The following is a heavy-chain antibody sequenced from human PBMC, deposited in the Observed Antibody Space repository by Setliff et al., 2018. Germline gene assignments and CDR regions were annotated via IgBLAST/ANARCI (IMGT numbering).Heavy chain of an antibody. Sequence: PSETLSLTCTVSGDSISGDYWSWIRQPPGKGLEWIGFIHYSGSTNYNPSLKSRVTISLDTPKNQFSLRLSSVTAADTAVYYCARTRYGLGGRPYWGQGTPGTAPQ. CDR1: GDSISGDY. V-gene: IGHV4-59*01. CDR2: IHYSGST. CDR3: ARTRYGLGGRPY. D-gene: IGHD2-15*01. J-gene: IGHJ4*02.